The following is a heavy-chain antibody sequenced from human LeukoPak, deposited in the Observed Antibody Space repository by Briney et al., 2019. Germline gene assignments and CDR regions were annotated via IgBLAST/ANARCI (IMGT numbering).Heavy chain of an antibody. CDR3: ARLYILTGYYSWDC. Sequence: GGSLRLSCEASGFTFSNSWMTWVRQTPGKGLEWVANIKTDGSEKYYVDSVRGRFTISRDNAKNSLYLQMNSLRAEDTAVYYCARLYILTGYYSWDCWGQGTLVTVSS. V-gene: IGHV3-7*01. CDR2: IKTDGSEK. D-gene: IGHD3-9*01. CDR1: GFTFSNSW. J-gene: IGHJ4*02.